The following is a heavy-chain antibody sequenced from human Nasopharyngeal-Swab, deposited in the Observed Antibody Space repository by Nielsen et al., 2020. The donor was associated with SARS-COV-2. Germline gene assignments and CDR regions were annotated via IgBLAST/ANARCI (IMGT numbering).Heavy chain of an antibody. Sequence: GESLKISCTASGFTFGDYATSWVRQAPGKGLEWVGFIRRKASGGTTEYAASVKGRFTISRDDSKSIAYLQMNSLKTEDTAVYYCMSEAVAGTGDAFDIWGKGTMVTVSS. V-gene: IGHV3-49*04. D-gene: IGHD6-19*01. CDR1: GFTFGDYA. CDR2: IRRKASGGTT. J-gene: IGHJ3*02. CDR3: MSEAVAGTGDAFDI.